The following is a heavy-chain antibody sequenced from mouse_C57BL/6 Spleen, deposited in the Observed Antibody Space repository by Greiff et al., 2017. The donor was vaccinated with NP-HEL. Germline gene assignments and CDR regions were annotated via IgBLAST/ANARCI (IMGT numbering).Heavy chain of an antibody. CDR3: TTWGSNSWFAY. CDR1: GFNITDYY. D-gene: IGHD2-5*01. Sequence: EVKLVESGAELVRPGASVKLSCTASGFNITDYYMHWVKQRPEQGLEWIGRIDPEDGDTEYAPKFQGKATMTADTSSNTAYLQLSSLTSEDTAVYYCTTWGSNSWFAYWGQGTLVTVSA. V-gene: IGHV14-1*01. CDR2: IDPEDGDT. J-gene: IGHJ3*01.